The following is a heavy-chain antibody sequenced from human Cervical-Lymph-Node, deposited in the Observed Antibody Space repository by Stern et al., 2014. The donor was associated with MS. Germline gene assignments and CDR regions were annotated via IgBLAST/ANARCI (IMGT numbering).Heavy chain of an antibody. CDR1: GGSISTYY. CDR2: IYYSGST. D-gene: IGHD5-18*01. V-gene: IGHV4-59*01. J-gene: IGHJ4*02. Sequence: VQLEESGPGMVKPSETLSLTCTVSGGSISTYYWSWIRQPPGKALEWIGYIYYSGSTNYNPSLKSRVTILVDTSKGQFSLKLSSVTAADTAVYYCARGRGYSYEFDYWGQGTLVTVSS. CDR3: ARGRGYSYEFDY.